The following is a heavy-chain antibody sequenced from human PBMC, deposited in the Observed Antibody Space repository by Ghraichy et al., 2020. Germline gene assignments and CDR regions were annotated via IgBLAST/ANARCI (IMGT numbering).Heavy chain of an antibody. CDR2: ISGSGGST. V-gene: IGHV3-23*01. J-gene: IGHJ4*02. Sequence: GGSLRLSCAASGFTFSSYAMSWVRQAPGKGLEWVSAISGSGGSTYYADSVKGRFTISRDNSKNTLYLQMNSLRAEDTAVYYCAKDIIGYYDSSGYYDYWGQGTLVTVSS. D-gene: IGHD3-22*01. CDR3: AKDIIGYYDSSGYYDY. CDR1: GFTFSSYA.